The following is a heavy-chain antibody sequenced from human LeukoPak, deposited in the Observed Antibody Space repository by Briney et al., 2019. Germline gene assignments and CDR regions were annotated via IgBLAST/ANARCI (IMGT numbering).Heavy chain of an antibody. CDR3: ARGWDYDSGGRPTAYVY. CDR1: GGTFSNYA. Sequence: SVKVSCKASGGTFSNYAINWVRQAPGQGLEWMGGIIPIFGTASYAQKFQGKVTITADESTSTAYMELSSLRFEDTAIYYCARGWDYDSGGRPTAYVYWGQGTLVSVSS. V-gene: IGHV1-69*13. CDR2: IIPIFGTA. J-gene: IGHJ4*02. D-gene: IGHD3-22*01.